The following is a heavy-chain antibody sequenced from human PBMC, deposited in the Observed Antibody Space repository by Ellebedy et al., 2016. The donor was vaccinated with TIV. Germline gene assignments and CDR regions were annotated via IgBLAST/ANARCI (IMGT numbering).Heavy chain of an antibody. CDR3: ARGNTAMVDY. J-gene: IGHJ4*02. D-gene: IGHD5-18*01. CDR2: IYYSGST. CDR1: GGSISSYY. V-gene: IGHV4-59*12. Sequence: SETLSLTXTVSGGSISSYYWSWIRQPPGKGLEWIGYIYYSGSTNYNPSLKSRVTISVDTSKNQFSLKLSSVTAADTAVYYCARGNTAMVDYWGQGTLVTVSS.